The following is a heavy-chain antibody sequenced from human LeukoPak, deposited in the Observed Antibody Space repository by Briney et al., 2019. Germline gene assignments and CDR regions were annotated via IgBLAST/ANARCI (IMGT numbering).Heavy chain of an antibody. V-gene: IGHV3-9*01. D-gene: IGHD5-18*01. CDR2: ISWNSGSI. CDR3: AKDFGSGYSYGDSFDY. J-gene: IGHJ4*02. Sequence: PGRSLRLSCAASGFTFDDYAMHWVRQAPGKGLEWVSGISWNSGSIGYADSVKGRFTISRDNAKNSLYLQMNSLRAEDTALYYCAKDFGSGYSYGDSFDYWGQGTLATVSS. CDR1: GFTFDDYA.